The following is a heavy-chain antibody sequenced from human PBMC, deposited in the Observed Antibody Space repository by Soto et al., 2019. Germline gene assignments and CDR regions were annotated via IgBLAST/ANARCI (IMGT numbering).Heavy chain of an antibody. Sequence: GASVKVSCKASGGTFSSYAISWVRQAPGQELEWMGGIIPIFGTANYAQKFQGRVTITADKSTSTAYMELSRLRSEDTAVYYRARMRITGTTPAGYYYGMDVWGQGTTVTVSS. D-gene: IGHD1-20*01. CDR3: ARMRITGTTPAGYYYGMDV. CDR1: GGTFSSYA. CDR2: IIPIFGTA. V-gene: IGHV1-69*06. J-gene: IGHJ6*02.